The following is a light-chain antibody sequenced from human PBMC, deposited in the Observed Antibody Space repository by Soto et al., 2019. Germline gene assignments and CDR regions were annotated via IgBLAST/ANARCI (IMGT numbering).Light chain of an antibody. CDR2: GSN. CDR1: SSNIGRDS. Sequence: QSVLTQPPSASGTPGQRVTISCSGSSSNIGRDSVYWFQQVPGTAPKVLIYGSNQRPSGVPDRLSGSQSGTSASLAISGLRSEDEADYYCAAWDNSVSAWVFGGGTKLTVL. V-gene: IGLV1-47*01. CDR3: AAWDNSVSAWV. J-gene: IGLJ3*02.